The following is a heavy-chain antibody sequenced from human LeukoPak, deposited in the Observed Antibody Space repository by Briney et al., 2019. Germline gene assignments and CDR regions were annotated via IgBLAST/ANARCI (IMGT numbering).Heavy chain of an antibody. CDR2: IYSGGDT. Sequence: PGGSLRLSCAVSGFTVSSNYMSWVRQAPGKGLEWVSVIYSGGDTYYADSVKGRFTISRDNSKNTLYLQMNSLRAEDTAVYYCARDIFSLETGGYWGQGTLVTVSS. D-gene: IGHD3-16*02. CDR1: GFTVSSNY. J-gene: IGHJ4*02. CDR3: ARDIFSLETGGY. V-gene: IGHV3-53*05.